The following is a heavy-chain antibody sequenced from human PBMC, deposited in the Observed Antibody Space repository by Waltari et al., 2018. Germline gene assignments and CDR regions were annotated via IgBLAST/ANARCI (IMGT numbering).Heavy chain of an antibody. CDR3: ARVGIRGSGYYRGVDF. CDR1: GFPFSSHW. CDR2: INGDGSST. V-gene: IGHV3-74*01. Sequence: EVQLVESGGGLVQPGGSLRLSCAASGFPFSSHWMPWVRQAPGKGLVWVSRINGDGSSTSYADSVKGRFTIARDNAKNTLYLQMNNLRAEDTAVYYCARVGIRGSGYYRGVDFWGQGTLVTVSS. J-gene: IGHJ4*02. D-gene: IGHD3-22*01.